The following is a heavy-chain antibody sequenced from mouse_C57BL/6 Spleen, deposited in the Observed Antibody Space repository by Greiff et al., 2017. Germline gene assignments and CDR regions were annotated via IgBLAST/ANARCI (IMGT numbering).Heavy chain of an antibody. CDR2: IYPGDGDT. Sequence: QVQLKQSGPELVKPGASVKISCKASGYAFSSSWMNWVKQRPGKGLEWIGRIYPGDGDTNYKGKFKGKATLTADKSSSTAYMQLSSLTTEDSAIYYCALITTVVATPFAYWGQGTLVTVSA. J-gene: IGHJ3*01. V-gene: IGHV1-82*01. CDR3: ALITTVVATPFAY. CDR1: GYAFSSSW. D-gene: IGHD1-1*01.